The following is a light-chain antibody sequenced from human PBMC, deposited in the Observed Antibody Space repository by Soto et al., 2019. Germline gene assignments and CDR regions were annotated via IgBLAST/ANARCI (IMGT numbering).Light chain of an antibody. Sequence: ETVMTQSPATLSVSPGERVTLSCRASQSVSSNLAWYQQKPGQAPRLLIYGASSRATGIPDRFSGSGSGTDFTLTISRLEPEDFAVYYCQQFGRSPSMYTFGQGTKVDI. CDR2: GAS. J-gene: IGKJ2*01. CDR3: QQFGRSPSMYT. CDR1: QSVSSN. V-gene: IGKV3-20*01.